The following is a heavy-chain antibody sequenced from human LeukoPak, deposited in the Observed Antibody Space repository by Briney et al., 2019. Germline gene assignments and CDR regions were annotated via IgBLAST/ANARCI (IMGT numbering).Heavy chain of an antibody. CDR2: ISSSSSYI. J-gene: IGHJ4*02. V-gene: IGHV3-21*04. CDR1: GFTFSSYS. CDR3: AKDGDWSIAVAGTWHY. D-gene: IGHD6-19*01. Sequence: PGGSLRLSCAASGFTFSSYSMNWVRQAPGKGLEWVSSISSSSSYIYYADSVKGRFTISRDNAKNSLYLQMNSLRAEDTAVYYCAKDGDWSIAVAGTWHYWGQGTLVTVSS.